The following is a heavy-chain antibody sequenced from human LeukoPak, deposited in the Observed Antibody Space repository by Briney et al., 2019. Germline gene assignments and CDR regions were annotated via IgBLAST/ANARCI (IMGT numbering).Heavy chain of an antibody. V-gene: IGHV3-66*01. D-gene: IGHD5-18*01. CDR3: ARGQYSYGHTSYFDY. J-gene: IGHJ4*02. Sequence: PGGSLRLSCAASGFTVSSNYMSWVRQAPGKGLEWVSVIYSGGATYYADSVEGRFTISRDNSKNTLYLQMNSLRAEDTAVYYCARGQYSYGHTSYFDYWGQGTLVTVSS. CDR1: GFTVSSNY. CDR2: IYSGGAT.